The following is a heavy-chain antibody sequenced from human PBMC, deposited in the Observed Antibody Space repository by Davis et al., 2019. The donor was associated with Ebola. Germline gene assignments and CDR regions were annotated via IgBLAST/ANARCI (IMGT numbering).Heavy chain of an antibody. CDR2: IYYSGST. V-gene: IGHV4-61*01. Sequence: MPSETLSLTCTVSGGSVSSGSYYWSWIRQPPGKGLEWIGYIYYSGSTNYNPSLKSRVTISVDTSKNQFSLKLSSVTAADTAVYYCASTRRNSRYFDYWGQGTLVTVSP. D-gene: IGHD4-23*01. CDR1: GGSVSSGSYY. CDR3: ASTRRNSRYFDY. J-gene: IGHJ4*02.